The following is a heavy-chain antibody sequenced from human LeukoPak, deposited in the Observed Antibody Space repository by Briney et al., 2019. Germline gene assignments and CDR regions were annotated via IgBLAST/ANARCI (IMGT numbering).Heavy chain of an antibody. D-gene: IGHD5-18*01. CDR2: IKQDGSEK. CDR3: ARAVDTATDYFDY. CDR1: GFTFSSYW. J-gene: IGHJ4*02. Sequence: TGGSLRLSCAASGFTFSSYWMSWVRQAPGKGLEWVANIKQDGSEKYYVDSVEGRFTISRDNAKNSLYLQMNSLRAEDTAVYYCARAVDTATDYFDYWGQGTLVTVSS. V-gene: IGHV3-7*03.